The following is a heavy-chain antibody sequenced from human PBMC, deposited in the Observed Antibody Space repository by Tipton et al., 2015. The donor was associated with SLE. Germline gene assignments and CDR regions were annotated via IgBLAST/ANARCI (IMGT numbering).Heavy chain of an antibody. Sequence: TLSLTCTVSGDSITSSFYYWGWIRQPPRKGLEWIGSISYSGSTHSNPSPKSRVTISVDTSKNRFSLKLRSVTAADTAVYYCAREFAVTAVTPGYFEYWGQGTLVTVSS. CDR3: AREFAVTAVTPGYFEY. V-gene: IGHV4-39*02. CDR1: GDSITSSFYY. D-gene: IGHD4-11*01. CDR2: ISYSGST. J-gene: IGHJ4*02.